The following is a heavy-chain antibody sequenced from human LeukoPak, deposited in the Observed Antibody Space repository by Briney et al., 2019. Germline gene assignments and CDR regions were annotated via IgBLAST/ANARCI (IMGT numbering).Heavy chain of an antibody. Sequence: GESLKISCKGSGYSFTSYWISWVRQMPGKGLEWMGRIDPRDSYTNYSPSFQGHVTISADKSISTAYLQWSNLKASDSAMYYCARLRVFCSGDSCYARDYWGQGTLVTVSS. V-gene: IGHV5-10-1*01. CDR2: IDPRDSYT. J-gene: IGHJ4*02. CDR3: ARLRVFCSGDSCYARDY. CDR1: GYSFTSYW. D-gene: IGHD2-15*01.